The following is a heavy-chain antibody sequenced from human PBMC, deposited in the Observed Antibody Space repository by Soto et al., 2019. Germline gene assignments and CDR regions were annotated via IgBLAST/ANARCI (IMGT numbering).Heavy chain of an antibody. CDR3: ARARIQLWLRGFDY. J-gene: IGHJ4*02. D-gene: IGHD5-18*01. Sequence: SETLSLTCTVSGGSISSGDYYWSWIRQPPGKGLEWIGYIYYSGSTYYNPSLKSRVTISVDTSKNQFSLKLSSVTAADTAVYYCARARIQLWLRGFDYWGQGTLVTVS. V-gene: IGHV4-30-4*01. CDR2: IYYSGST. CDR1: GGSISSGDYY.